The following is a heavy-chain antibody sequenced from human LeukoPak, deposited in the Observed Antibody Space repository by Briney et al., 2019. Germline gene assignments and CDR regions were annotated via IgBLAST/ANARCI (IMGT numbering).Heavy chain of an antibody. J-gene: IGHJ4*02. CDR2: IIPIFGTA. Sequence: SVKVSCKASGGTFSSYAISWVRQAPGQGLEWMGGIIPIFGTANYAQKFQGRVTITTDESTSTAYMELSSLRSEDTAVYYCARGFGIVGDRDFDYWGQGTLVTVSS. CDR1: GGTFSSYA. D-gene: IGHD1-26*01. V-gene: IGHV1-69*05. CDR3: ARGFGIVGDRDFDY.